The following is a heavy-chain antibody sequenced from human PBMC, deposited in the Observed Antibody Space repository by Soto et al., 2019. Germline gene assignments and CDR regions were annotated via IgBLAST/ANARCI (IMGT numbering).Heavy chain of an antibody. Sequence: SETLSLTCTVSGGSISSSSYYWGWIRQPPGKGLEWIGSIYYSGSTYYNPSLKSRVTISVDTSNNQSSLKLSSVTAADTAMYYCARHAYNCNYFDIWGQGTMVTVSS. CDR1: GGSISSSSYY. D-gene: IGHD1-7*01. V-gene: IGHV4-39*01. CDR3: ARHAYNCNYFDI. CDR2: IYYSGST. J-gene: IGHJ3*02.